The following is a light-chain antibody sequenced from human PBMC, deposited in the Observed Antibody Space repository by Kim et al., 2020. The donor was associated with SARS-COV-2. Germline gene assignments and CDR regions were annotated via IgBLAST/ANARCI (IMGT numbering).Light chain of an antibody. CDR2: ESS. J-gene: IGKJ4*01. Sequence: PGERSPLTYRASQTTTSYVAWYQRNRGQSPRLLIYESSTMDTGVPASFSGSGSVTDFTLTISSLELEDFAIYYCQQRSSWPPVLTFGGGTKVDIK. CDR3: QQRSSWPPVLT. CDR1: QTTTSY. V-gene: IGKV3-11*01.